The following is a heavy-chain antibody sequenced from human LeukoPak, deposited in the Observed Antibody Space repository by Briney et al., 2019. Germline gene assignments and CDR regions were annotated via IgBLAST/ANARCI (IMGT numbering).Heavy chain of an antibody. Sequence: SVKVSCKASGGTFSSYAISWVRQAPGQGLEWMGGIIPIFGTANYAQKFQGRVTITTDESTSTAYMELSSLRSEDTAVYYCARGMVDYGGPIDYWGQGTLVTVSS. CDR3: ARGMVDYGGPIDY. V-gene: IGHV1-69*05. CDR2: IIPIFGTA. D-gene: IGHD4-23*01. CDR1: GGTFSSYA. J-gene: IGHJ4*02.